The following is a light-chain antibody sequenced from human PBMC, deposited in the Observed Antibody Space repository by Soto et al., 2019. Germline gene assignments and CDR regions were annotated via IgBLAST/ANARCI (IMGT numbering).Light chain of an antibody. Sequence: DIQMTQSPSSLSASVGDRVSITCQASQNINNYLNWYQQKPGRAPKLLTYAASSLQSGVPSRFSGSGSGTDFTLTISSLQPEDFATYYCQQSYSTPITFGQGTRLEIK. V-gene: IGKV1-39*01. CDR1: QNINNY. CDR2: AAS. CDR3: QQSYSTPIT. J-gene: IGKJ5*01.